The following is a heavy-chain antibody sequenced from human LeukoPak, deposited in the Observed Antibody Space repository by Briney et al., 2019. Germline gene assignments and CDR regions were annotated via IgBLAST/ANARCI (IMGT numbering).Heavy chain of an antibody. CDR3: ARDRKHSSGWYAYSEFGY. J-gene: IGHJ4*02. V-gene: IGHV1-18*01. D-gene: IGHD6-19*01. CDR1: GYTFTSYG. CDR2: ISAYNGNT. Sequence: ASVKVSCKASGYTFTSYGISWVRQAPGQGLEWMGWISAYNGNTNYAQKLQGRVTMTTDTSRSTAYMELRSLRSDDTAVYYCARDRKHSSGWYAYSEFGYWGQGTLVTVSS.